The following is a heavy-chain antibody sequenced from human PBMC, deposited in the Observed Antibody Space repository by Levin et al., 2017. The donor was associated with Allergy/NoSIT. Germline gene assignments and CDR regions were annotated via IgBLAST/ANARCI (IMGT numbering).Heavy chain of an antibody. CDR3: ARGWTVRGVLAY. J-gene: IGHJ4*02. D-gene: IGHD1-1*01. CDR1: GFTFGSYW. Sequence: PGGSLRLSCAASGFTFGSYWMNWVRQAPGKGLEWVANIKQDGSEQYYVDSLKGRITISRDNAKNSLYLQMNSLTGDDTAVYYCARGWTVRGVLAYWGQGALVTVSS. V-gene: IGHV3-7*01. CDR2: IKQDGSEQ.